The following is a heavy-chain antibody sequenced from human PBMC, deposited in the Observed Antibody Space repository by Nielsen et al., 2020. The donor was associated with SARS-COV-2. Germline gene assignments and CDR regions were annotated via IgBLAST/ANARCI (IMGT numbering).Heavy chain of an antibody. D-gene: IGHD2-21*01. V-gene: IGHV1-8*02. J-gene: IGHJ6*02. CDR1: GYTFTSYD. CDR3: ARRVVVVKHYYYFYGMDV. CDR2: VNPDSGAT. Sequence: ASVKVSCKASGYTFTSYDINWVRQATGQGLEWMGWVNPDSGATDYAQKFQGRVTMTMNASISTAYMELSSLRSEDTAVYFCARRVVVVKHYYYFYGMDVWGQGTTVTVSS.